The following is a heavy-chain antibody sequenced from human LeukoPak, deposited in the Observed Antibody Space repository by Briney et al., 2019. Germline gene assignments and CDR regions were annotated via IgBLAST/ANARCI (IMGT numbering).Heavy chain of an antibody. CDR2: INLIAGLT. J-gene: IGHJ4*02. D-gene: IGHD3-10*01. CDR3: ARQQGVQNLNFDY. Sequence: ASVKVSCKASGDTFITYTFSWVRQAPGQGPEWMGMINLIAGLTHYAPNFQGRVTMTRDTSTSTVYMELSSLGSEDTAVYYCARQQGVQNLNFDYWGQGALVTVSS. CDR1: GDTFITYT. V-gene: IGHV1-46*01.